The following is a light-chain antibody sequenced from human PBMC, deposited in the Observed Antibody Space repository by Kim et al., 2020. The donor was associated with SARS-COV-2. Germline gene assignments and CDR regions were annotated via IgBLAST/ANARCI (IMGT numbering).Light chain of an antibody. Sequence: SQVEMAPLSCRDSSSVHNNLAWYQQKPGPAPRLLIHGAFTRATGIPARFSGSGSGTEFTLTISSLQSEDFAVYYCQQYYIWYTFGQGTKLEI. J-gene: IGKJ2*01. CDR2: GAF. CDR3: QQYYIWYT. CDR1: SSVHNN. V-gene: IGKV3-15*01.